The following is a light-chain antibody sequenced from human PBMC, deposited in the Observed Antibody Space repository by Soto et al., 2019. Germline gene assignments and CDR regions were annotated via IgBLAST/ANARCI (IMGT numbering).Light chain of an antibody. CDR3: VSYTDTDTLV. CDR2: EVT. CDR1: SGDIGQDKS. Sequence: HSALTQPASVSGSPGQSITISCTGTSGDIGQDKSVSWYQQGPGKAPKLLIFEVTNRPSGVSSRFSGSRSGNTASLTISGLQPDDEGDYFCVSYTDTDTLVFGTGTKVTVL. V-gene: IGLV2-14*01. J-gene: IGLJ1*01.